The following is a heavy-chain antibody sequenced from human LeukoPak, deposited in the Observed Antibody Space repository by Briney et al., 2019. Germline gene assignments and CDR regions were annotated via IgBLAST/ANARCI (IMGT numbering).Heavy chain of an antibody. CDR2: IYHSGSP. V-gene: IGHV4-30-2*04. CDR3: AVLYSSGWPGTFDY. J-gene: IGHJ4*02. Sequence: GYIYHSGSPYYNPSLKSRVTISVDTSKNQFSLKLSSVTAADTAVYYCAVLYSSGWPGTFDYWGQGTLVTVSS. D-gene: IGHD6-19*01.